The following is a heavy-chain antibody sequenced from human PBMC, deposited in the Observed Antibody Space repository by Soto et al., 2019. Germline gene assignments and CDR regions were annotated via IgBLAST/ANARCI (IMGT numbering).Heavy chain of an antibody. D-gene: IGHD3-22*01. CDR1: GFTFSSYW. J-gene: IGHJ4*02. V-gene: IGHV3-74*01. CDR3: ARAPAYYFDSSAYYLLDDCFDY. CDR2: MNDDGSRI. Sequence: PGGSLRLSCAASGFTFSSYWIHWVRQAPGKGLVWVSHMNDDGSRIGYADSVEGRFTISRDNAKNTLYLHMSSLRAEDTAVYYCARAPAYYFDSSAYYLLDDCFDYWGQGTLVTVSS.